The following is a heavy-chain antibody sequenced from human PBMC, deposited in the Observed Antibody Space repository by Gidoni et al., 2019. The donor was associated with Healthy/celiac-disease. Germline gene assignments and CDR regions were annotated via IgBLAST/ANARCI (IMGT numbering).Heavy chain of an antibody. V-gene: IGHV1-69*08. CDR1: GGTFSSYT. J-gene: IGHJ4*02. CDR2: IIPILGIA. D-gene: IGHD5-12*01. CDR3: ARDGDGYVPGYFDY. Sequence: QVQLVQSGAEVKKPGSSVKVSCKASGGTFSSYTISWVRQAPGQGLEWMGRIIPILGIANYAQKFQGRVTITADKSTSTAYMELSSLRSEDTAVYYCARDGDGYVPGYFDYWGQGTLVTVSS.